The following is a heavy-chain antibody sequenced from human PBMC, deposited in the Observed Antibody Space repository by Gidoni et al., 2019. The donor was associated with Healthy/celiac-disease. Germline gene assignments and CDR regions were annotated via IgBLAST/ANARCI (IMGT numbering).Heavy chain of an antibody. V-gene: IGHV3-30*18. CDR2: ISYDGSNK. J-gene: IGHJ3*02. CDR1: GFNFSSYG. CDR3: AKVEGGWNYDRWDHDDAFDI. Sequence: QVQLVEYGGGVVQPGRSLRLSCAASGFNFSSYGRHWVRQAPGKGLEWVAVISYDGSNKYYADSVKRRFTISRDNSNNPLYLQMNSLRAEDTAVYYCAKVEGGWNYDRWDHDDAFDIWGQGTMVTVSS. D-gene: IGHD1-7*01.